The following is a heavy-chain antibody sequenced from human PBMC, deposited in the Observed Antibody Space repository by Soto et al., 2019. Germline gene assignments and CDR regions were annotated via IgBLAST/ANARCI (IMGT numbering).Heavy chain of an antibody. Sequence: ASVKVSCKASGYSFTSYGISWVRQAPGQGLEWMGWVSAYNGNKKYAQKLQGRVTMTTDTSTSTAYMELRSLRSDDTAVYYCARDLGQQLVDYWGQGTLVTVSS. J-gene: IGHJ4*02. V-gene: IGHV1-18*01. CDR3: ARDLGQQLVDY. CDR2: VSAYNGNK. D-gene: IGHD6-13*01. CDR1: GYSFTSYG.